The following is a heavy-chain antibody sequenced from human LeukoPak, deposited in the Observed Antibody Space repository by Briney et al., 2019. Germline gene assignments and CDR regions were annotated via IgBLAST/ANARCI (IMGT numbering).Heavy chain of an antibody. CDR3: ARGPHFMAAADY. Sequence: GGSLRLSCAASGFTVSSNYMSWVRQAPGKGLEWVSVIYSGGSTYYADSVKGRFTISRDNTKNTLYLQMNSLRAEDTAVYYCARGPHFMAAADYWGQGTLVTVSS. CDR2: IYSGGST. V-gene: IGHV3-53*01. CDR1: GFTVSSNY. D-gene: IGHD6-13*01. J-gene: IGHJ4*02.